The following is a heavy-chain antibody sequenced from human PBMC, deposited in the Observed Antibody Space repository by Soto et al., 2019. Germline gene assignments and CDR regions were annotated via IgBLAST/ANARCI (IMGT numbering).Heavy chain of an antibody. V-gene: IGHV3-30*18. Sequence: PGGSLRLSCAASGFTFDDYGMSWVRQAPGKGLEWVAVISYDGSNKYYADSVKGRFTISRDNSKNTLYLQMNSLRAEDTAVYYCAKDVLRFLEWLAFYGMDGWGQGTTVTVSS. J-gene: IGHJ6*02. CDR3: AKDVLRFLEWLAFYGMDG. CDR2: ISYDGSNK. CDR1: GFTFDDYG. D-gene: IGHD3-3*01.